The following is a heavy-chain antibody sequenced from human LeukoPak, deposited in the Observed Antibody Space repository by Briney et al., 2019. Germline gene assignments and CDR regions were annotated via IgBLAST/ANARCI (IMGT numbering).Heavy chain of an antibody. CDR3: ARGRPYFDY. CDR2: IYYSGSS. J-gene: IGHJ4*02. CDR1: GGSISSSSYY. V-gene: IGHV4-39*07. Sequence: SETLSLTCTVSGGSISSSSYYWGWIRQPPGKGLEWIGSIYYSGSSYYNPSLKSRVTISLVTSKNQFSLKLSSVTAADTAVYYCARGRPYFDYWGQGTLVTVSS.